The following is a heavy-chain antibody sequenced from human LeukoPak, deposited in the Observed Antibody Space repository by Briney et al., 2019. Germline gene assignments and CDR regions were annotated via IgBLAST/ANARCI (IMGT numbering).Heavy chain of an antibody. CDR3: ARQSYVWGSYRPDDAFDI. D-gene: IGHD3-16*02. V-gene: IGHV1-24*01. Sequence: ASVKVSCKVSGYTLTELSMHWVRQAPGKGLEWMGGFDPEDGETIYAQKFQGRVTMTEDTSTDTAYMELSSLRSEDTAVYYCARQSYVWGSYRPDDAFDIWGQGTMVTVSS. J-gene: IGHJ3*02. CDR2: FDPEDGET. CDR1: GYTLTELS.